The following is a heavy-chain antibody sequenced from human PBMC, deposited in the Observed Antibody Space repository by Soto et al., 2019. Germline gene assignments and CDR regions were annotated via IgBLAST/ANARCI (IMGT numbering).Heavy chain of an antibody. CDR1: GFTFSNFA. Sequence: GGSLRLSCVASGFTFSNFAIHWVRQAPGRGLEWVAVISGDGGTKSYADSVKGRFTIYRDNNERTLSLQMNSLTFADTGLYYFASGNPDVWGQGTTVTVSS. V-gene: IGHV3-30*03. CDR3: ASGNPDV. CDR2: ISGDGGTK. J-gene: IGHJ6*02.